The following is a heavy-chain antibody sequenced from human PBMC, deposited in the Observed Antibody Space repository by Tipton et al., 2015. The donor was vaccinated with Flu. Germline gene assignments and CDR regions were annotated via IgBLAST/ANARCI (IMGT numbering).Heavy chain of an antibody. CDR3: ARDHPPSITVLGEITDYFGMDV. Sequence: SLRLSCAASGSTFSDDYMSWIRQAPGKGLEWISHISSSGSTINYADSVKGRFTISRDNAKNSLYLQMNSLRPEDTAVYYCARDHPPSITVLGEITDYFGMDVWGQGTTVTVSS. V-gene: IGHV3-11*01. J-gene: IGHJ6*02. CDR1: GSTFSDDY. CDR2: ISSSGSTI. D-gene: IGHD3-3*01.